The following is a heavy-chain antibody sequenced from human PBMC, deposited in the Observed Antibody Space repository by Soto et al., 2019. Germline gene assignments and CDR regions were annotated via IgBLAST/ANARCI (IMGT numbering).Heavy chain of an antibody. D-gene: IGHD6-13*01. Sequence: EVQLLESGGGLVQPGGSLRLSCAASGFTFSSYAMSWVRQAPGKGLEWVSAISGSGGSTYYADSVKGRFTISRDNSKNTLYLQMNGLRAEDTAGYYCAKENGYSSSWFEFDYWGQGTLVTVSS. CDR2: ISGSGGST. J-gene: IGHJ4*02. CDR3: AKENGYSSSWFEFDY. V-gene: IGHV3-23*01. CDR1: GFTFSSYA.